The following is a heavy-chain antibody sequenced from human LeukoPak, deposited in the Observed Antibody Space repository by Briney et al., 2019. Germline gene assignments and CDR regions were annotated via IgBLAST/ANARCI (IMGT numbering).Heavy chain of an antibody. V-gene: IGHV7-4-1*02. CDR3: ARWSKAAAGKVNWFDP. J-gene: IGHJ5*02. Sequence: ASVKVSCKASGYTFTSYAMNWVRQAPGQGLEWMGWINTNTGNPTYAQGFTGRFVFSLDTSVSTAYLQISSLKAEDTAVYYCARWSKAAAGKVNWFDPWGQGTLVTVSS. D-gene: IGHD6-13*01. CDR2: INTNTGNP. CDR1: GYTFTSYA.